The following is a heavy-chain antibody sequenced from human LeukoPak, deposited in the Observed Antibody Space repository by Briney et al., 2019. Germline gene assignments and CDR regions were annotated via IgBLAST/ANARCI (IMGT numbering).Heavy chain of an antibody. CDR2: IYYIGST. Sequence: SETLSLTCTVSGGSISNYYWSWIRQPPGKGLEWIGYIYYIGSTKYNPSLKSRVTISVDTSKNQFSLNLNSVTAADTAVYYCASGSHIDDAFDIWGQGTMVTVSS. D-gene: IGHD1-26*01. V-gene: IGHV4-59*01. CDR3: ASGSHIDDAFDI. J-gene: IGHJ3*02. CDR1: GGSISNYY.